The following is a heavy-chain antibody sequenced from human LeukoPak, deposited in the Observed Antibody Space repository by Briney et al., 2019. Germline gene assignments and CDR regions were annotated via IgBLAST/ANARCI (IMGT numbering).Heavy chain of an antibody. CDR2: IYYSGST. CDR1: GGSISSGSYY. D-gene: IGHD1-1*01. CDR3: ARRKATGLYYYYYMDV. J-gene: IGHJ6*03. V-gene: IGHV4-39*01. Sequence: SETLPLTCTVSGGSISSGSYYWGWIRQPPGKGLEWIGSIYYSGSTYYNPSLKSRVTISVDTSKNQFSLKLSSVTAADTAVYYCARRKATGLYYYYYMDVWGKGTTVTVSS.